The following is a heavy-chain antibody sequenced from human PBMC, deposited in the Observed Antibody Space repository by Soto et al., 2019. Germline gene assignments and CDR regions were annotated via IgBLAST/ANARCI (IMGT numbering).Heavy chain of an antibody. CDR1: GDSISNSRW. CDR3: AYSTGWYRHDV. D-gene: IGHD6-19*01. V-gene: IGHV4-4*02. J-gene: IGHJ3*01. CDR2: IFHSGDT. Sequence: QVQLQESGPGLVKPSGTLSLTCAVSGDSISNSRWWTWVRQPPGKGLEWIGDIFHSGDTTYNPSLKSRGFISVDKSQNQFSLKVSSVTAADTAVYYCAYSTGWYRHDVWGQGTLVTVSS.